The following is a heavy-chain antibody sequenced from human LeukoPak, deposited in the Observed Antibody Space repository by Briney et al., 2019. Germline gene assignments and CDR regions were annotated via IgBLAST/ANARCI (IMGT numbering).Heavy chain of an antibody. CDR3: AGERGLAVAGTWLFDY. CDR1: GGTFRSYP. J-gene: IGHJ4*02. CDR2: VIPVFGSP. Sequence: SVKVSCKASGGTFRSYPISWVRQAPGQGLEWMGGVIPVFGSPNYAQKFQGRLTITTDESTSTAYMELSSLRSEDTAVYYCAGERGLAVAGTWLFDYWGQGTLVTVSS. D-gene: IGHD6-19*01. V-gene: IGHV1-69*05.